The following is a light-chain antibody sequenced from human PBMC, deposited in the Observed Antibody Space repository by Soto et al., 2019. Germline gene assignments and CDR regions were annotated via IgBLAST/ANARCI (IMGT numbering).Light chain of an antibody. Sequence: DVQMTQSPSTLSASVGDRVTITCRASQGISSWLAWYQKKPGKAPKLLIYAASSLQSGVPSRFSGSGSGTEFTLTISSLQPEDIATYYCQQYDNLPWTFGQGTKVDIK. CDR3: QQYDNLPWT. CDR1: QGISSW. J-gene: IGKJ1*01. CDR2: AAS. V-gene: IGKV1-5*01.